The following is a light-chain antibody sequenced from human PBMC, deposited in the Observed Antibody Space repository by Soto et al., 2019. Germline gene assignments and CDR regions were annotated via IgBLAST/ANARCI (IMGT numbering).Light chain of an antibody. Sequence: EVLMTQSPATLSVSPGERATLSCRASQSVKSNLAWYQQKPGQAPRPLMYGASTRATGIPARFSGRGSGADFTLTISSLEPEDFAVYYCQQRSDSITFGQGTRLEI. J-gene: IGKJ5*01. CDR3: QQRSDSIT. V-gene: IGKV3-15*01. CDR2: GAS. CDR1: QSVKSN.